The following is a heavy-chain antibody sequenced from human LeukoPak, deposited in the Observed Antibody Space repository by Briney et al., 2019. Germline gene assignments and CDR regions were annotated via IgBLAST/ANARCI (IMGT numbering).Heavy chain of an antibody. V-gene: IGHV1-69*01. Sequence: GSSVKVSCKASGGTFSSYAISWVRQARGQGLEWMGGIIPIFGTANYAQKFQGRVTITADESTSTAYMELSSLRSEDTAVYYCARPVKYYDVWSGYPPFDYWGQGTLVTVSS. J-gene: IGHJ4*02. CDR3: ARPVKYYDVWSGYPPFDY. D-gene: IGHD3-3*01. CDR2: IIPIFGTA. CDR1: GGTFSSYA.